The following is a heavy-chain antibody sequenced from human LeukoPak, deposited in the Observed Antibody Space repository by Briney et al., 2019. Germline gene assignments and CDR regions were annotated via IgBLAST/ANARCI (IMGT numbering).Heavy chain of an antibody. CDR3: ARDTDATMIVIDY. V-gene: IGHV3-30*04. CDR2: ISYDGSNK. CDR1: GFTFSSYA. Sequence: GGSLRLSCAASGFTFSSYAMHWVRQAPGKGLEWVAVISYDGSNKYYADSVKGRFTISRDNSKNTLYLQMNSLRAEDTAVYYCARDTDATMIVIDYWGQGTLVTVSS. J-gene: IGHJ4*02. D-gene: IGHD3-22*01.